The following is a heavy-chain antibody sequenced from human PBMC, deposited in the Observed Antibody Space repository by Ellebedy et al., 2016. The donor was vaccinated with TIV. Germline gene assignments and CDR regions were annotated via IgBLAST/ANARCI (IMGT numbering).Heavy chain of an antibody. CDR3: AKDPTLDSSDYYGDYFDF. CDR1: GFTFSSYA. J-gene: IGHJ4*02. D-gene: IGHD3-22*01. CDR2: ISGNGGHT. Sequence: GESLKISCAASGFTFSSYAMSWVRQAPGKGLEWVSAISGNGGHTHYADSVKGRFTISRDNSKNTLYLQMNSLRAEDTAVYYCAKDPTLDSSDYYGDYFDFWGQGSLVTVSS. V-gene: IGHV3-23*01.